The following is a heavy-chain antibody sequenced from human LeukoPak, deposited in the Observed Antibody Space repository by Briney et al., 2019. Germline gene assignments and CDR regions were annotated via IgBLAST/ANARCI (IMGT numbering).Heavy chain of an antibody. CDR3: ARVRYDILTGYSSFDY. V-gene: IGHV1-2*02. D-gene: IGHD3-9*01. J-gene: IGHJ4*02. CDR1: GYTFTGYY. CDR2: INPNSGGT. Sequence: ASVKVSCKASGYTFTGYYMHWVRQAPGQGLEWMGWINPNSGGTNYAQKFQGRVTMTRDTSISTAYMELSRLRSDDTAVHYCARVRYDILTGYSSFDYWGQGTLVTVSS.